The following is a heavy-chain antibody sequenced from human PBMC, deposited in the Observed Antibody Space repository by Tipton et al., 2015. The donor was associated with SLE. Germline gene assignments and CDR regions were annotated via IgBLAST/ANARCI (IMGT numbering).Heavy chain of an antibody. J-gene: IGHJ4*02. V-gene: IGHV4-38-2*02. CDR2: VTPSGRI. CDR3: ATHSGWRDF. CDR1: GYSISSGYY. D-gene: IGHD6-19*01. Sequence: TLSLTCSVTGYSISSGYYWGWIRQPPGKGLDWIGGVTPSGRINYNPSLEGRVTISVDTSKNQFSLKVTSVTAADTAVYYCATHSGWRDFWGQGSLVTVSS.